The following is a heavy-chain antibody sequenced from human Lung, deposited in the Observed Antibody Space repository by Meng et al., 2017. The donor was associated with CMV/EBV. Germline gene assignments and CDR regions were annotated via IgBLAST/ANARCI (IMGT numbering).Heavy chain of an antibody. Sequence: ESLKISWAASGFTFSNYAMNWVRQAPGKGLEWVAVIYAGGRSAYYADSVKGRFTIFRDGSKNTVYLEMNSLRAEDTALYYCAKDSTYSAWGQGTLVTVSS. V-gene: IGHV3-23*03. D-gene: IGHD6-13*01. CDR1: GFTFSNYA. CDR3: AKDSTYSA. CDR2: IYAGGRSA. J-gene: IGHJ5*02.